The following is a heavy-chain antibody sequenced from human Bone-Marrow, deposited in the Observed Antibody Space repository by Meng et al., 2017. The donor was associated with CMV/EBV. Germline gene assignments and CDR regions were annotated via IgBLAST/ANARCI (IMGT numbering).Heavy chain of an antibody. Sequence: GGSLRLSCAASGFGFSDYSMAWVRQAPGKGLEWVSYISSSSSTIYYADSVKGRFTISRDNAKNSLYLQMNSLRAEDTAVYYCARDWLSDIVVVPAAIFDYWGQGTLVTVSS. CDR1: GFGFSDYS. J-gene: IGHJ4*02. D-gene: IGHD2-2*01. V-gene: IGHV3-48*04. CDR3: ARDWLSDIVVVPAAIFDY. CDR2: ISSSSSTI.